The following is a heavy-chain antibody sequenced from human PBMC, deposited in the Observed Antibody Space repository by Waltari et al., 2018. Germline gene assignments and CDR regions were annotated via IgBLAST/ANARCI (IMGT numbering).Heavy chain of an antibody. CDR2: IYYSGST. CDR3: SGGSGSWSDAFDI. CDR1: GGSISSSSYY. D-gene: IGHD3-10*01. V-gene: IGHV4-39*07. J-gene: IGHJ3*02. Sequence: QLQLQESGPGLVKPSETLSLTCTVSGGSISSSSYYWGWIRQPPGKGLEWIGIIYYSGSTYYNPSLKSRVTISVDTSKNQFSLKLSSVTAADTAVYYCSGGSGSWSDAFDIWGQGTMVTVSS.